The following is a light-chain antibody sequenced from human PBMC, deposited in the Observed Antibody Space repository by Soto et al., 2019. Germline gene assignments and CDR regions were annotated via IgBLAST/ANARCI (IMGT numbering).Light chain of an antibody. Sequence: DIQLTPSPSSVSASVGDRVTITCRASQDIGTWLAWYQQKPGKAPKLLIYVASNLQSGVPSRFSGAGSGTDFNLTITSLQPEDFATYHCQQADRFPFTFGPGTKVDFK. CDR2: VAS. CDR1: QDIGTW. V-gene: IGKV1-12*01. CDR3: QQADRFPFT. J-gene: IGKJ3*01.